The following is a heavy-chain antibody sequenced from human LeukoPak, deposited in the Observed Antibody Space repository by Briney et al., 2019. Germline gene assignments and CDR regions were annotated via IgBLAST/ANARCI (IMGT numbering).Heavy chain of an antibody. CDR3: AKDQGIRGSGSGHFDY. D-gene: IGHD3-10*01. Sequence: GGSLRLSCAASGFTFSSYAMSWVRQAPGKGLEWVSAISGSGGSTYYADSVKGRFTISRDNSKNTLYLQMNSLRAEDTAVYYCAKDQGIRGSGSGHFDYWGQGTLVTVSS. J-gene: IGHJ4*02. V-gene: IGHV3-23*01. CDR1: GFTFSSYA. CDR2: ISGSGGST.